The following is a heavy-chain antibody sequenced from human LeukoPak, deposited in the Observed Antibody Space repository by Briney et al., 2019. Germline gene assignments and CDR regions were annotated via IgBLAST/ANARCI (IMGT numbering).Heavy chain of an antibody. CDR3: ARGTYYDFWSGYYTRAYCYYDMDV. CDR1: GFTFDDYG. D-gene: IGHD3-3*01. Sequence: GSLRLSCAASGFTFDDYGMSWVRQAPGKGLEWVSGINWNGGSTGYADSVKGRFTISRDNAKNSLYLQMNSLRAEDTAVYYCARGTYYDFWSGYYTRAYCYYDMDVWGKGTTVTVSS. J-gene: IGHJ6*03. CDR2: INWNGGST. V-gene: IGHV3-20*04.